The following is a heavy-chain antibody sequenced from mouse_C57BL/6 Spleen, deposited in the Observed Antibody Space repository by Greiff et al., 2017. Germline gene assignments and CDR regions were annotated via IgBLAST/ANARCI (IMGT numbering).Heavy chain of an antibody. V-gene: IGHV1-39*01. D-gene: IGHD1-1*01. CDR1: GYSFTDYN. Sequence: VQLKESGPELVKPGASVKISCKASGYSFTDYNMNWVKQSNGKSLEWIGVLNPNYGTTSYNQKFKGKATLTVDQSSSTAYMQLNSLTSEDSAVYYCARSGYYGSHWYFDVWGTGTTVTVSS. CDR3: ARSGYYGSHWYFDV. J-gene: IGHJ1*03. CDR2: LNPNYGTT.